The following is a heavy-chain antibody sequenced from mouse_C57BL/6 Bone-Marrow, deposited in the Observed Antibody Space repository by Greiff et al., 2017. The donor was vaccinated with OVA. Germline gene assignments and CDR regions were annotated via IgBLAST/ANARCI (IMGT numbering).Heavy chain of an antibody. CDR3: ARYKGRVAVDYFDY. CDR1: GFTFTNYY. Sequence: DVKLVEPGGGLVQPGDSLSLSCAASGFTFTNYYMSWVRQPPGKALEWLAFIRNKPNGSTTEYSASVKGRFTISRDNSQSILYLQMNALRAEDSATYYCARYKGRVAVDYFDYWGQGTALTVSS. J-gene: IGHJ2*01. CDR2: IRNKPNGSTT. V-gene: IGHV7-3*01. D-gene: IGHD1-1*01.